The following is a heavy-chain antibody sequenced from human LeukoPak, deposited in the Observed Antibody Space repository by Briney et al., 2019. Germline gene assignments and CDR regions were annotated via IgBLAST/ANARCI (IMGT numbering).Heavy chain of an antibody. J-gene: IGHJ4*02. Sequence: SETLSLTCTVSGGSISSSSYYWGWIRQPPGKGLEWIGSIYHSGSTYYNPSLKSRVTISVDTSKNQFSLKLSSVTAADTAVYYCARNSHGYSSGRLQFNFDYWGQGTLVTVSS. D-gene: IGHD6-19*01. V-gene: IGHV4-39*07. CDR3: ARNSHGYSSGRLQFNFDY. CDR1: GGSISSSSYY. CDR2: IYHSGST.